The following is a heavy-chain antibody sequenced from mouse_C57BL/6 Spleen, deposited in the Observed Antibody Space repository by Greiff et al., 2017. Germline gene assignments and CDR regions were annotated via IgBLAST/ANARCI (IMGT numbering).Heavy chain of an antibody. Sequence: EVQLRQSGPGLVKPSQSLSLTCSVTGYSITSGYYWNWIRQFPGNKLEWMGYISYDGSNNYNPSLKNRISITRDTSKNQFFLKLNSVTTEDTATYYCARDQYWFAYWGQGTLVTVSA. J-gene: IGHJ3*01. CDR1: GYSITSGYY. V-gene: IGHV3-6*01. CDR2: ISYDGSN. CDR3: ARDQYWFAY.